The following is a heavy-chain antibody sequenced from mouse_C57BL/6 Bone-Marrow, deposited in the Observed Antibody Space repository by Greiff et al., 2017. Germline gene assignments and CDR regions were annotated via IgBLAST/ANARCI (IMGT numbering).Heavy chain of an antibody. CDR3: ARQYYGSPGAY. CDR1: GFTFSDYY. CDR2: ISNGGGST. D-gene: IGHD1-1*01. Sequence: VQLKQSGGGLVQPGGSLKLSCAASGFTFSDYYMYWVRQTPEKRLEWVAYISNGGGSTYYPDTVKGRFTISRDNAKNTLYLQMSRLKSEDTAMYYCARQYYGSPGAYWGQGTLVTVSA. V-gene: IGHV5-12*01. J-gene: IGHJ3*01.